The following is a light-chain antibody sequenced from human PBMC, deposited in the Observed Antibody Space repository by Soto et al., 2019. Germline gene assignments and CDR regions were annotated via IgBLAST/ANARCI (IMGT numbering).Light chain of an antibody. V-gene: IGLV1-40*01. CDR3: QSYDSSLSGWV. Sequence: QSVLTQPPSVSGAPGQRVTISCTGSSSNIGAGYDVHWYQQLPGTAPKLLIYGNSNRPSGVPDRFSGSKSGTLASLAITGLQAEDEADYYCQSYDSSLSGWVFGGGTKVTVL. CDR2: GNS. J-gene: IGLJ3*02. CDR1: SSNIGAGYD.